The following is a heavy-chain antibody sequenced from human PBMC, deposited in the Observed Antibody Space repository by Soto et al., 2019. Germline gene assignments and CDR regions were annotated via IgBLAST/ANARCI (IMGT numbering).Heavy chain of an antibody. CDR1: GGSMISHY. J-gene: IGHJ4*02. Sequence: SEILSLTCTFSGGSMISHYWTWLRQPPGKGLEWIGYISYSGSTYYNPSLKSRVTISADTSRNQFSLKLSSVIAADAAVYYCARADPDASVGYWGQGTLVTVSS. CDR2: ISYSGST. CDR3: ARADPDASVGY. D-gene: IGHD3-16*01. V-gene: IGHV4-59*11.